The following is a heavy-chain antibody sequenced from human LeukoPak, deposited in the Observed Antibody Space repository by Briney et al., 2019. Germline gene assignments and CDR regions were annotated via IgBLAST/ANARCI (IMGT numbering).Heavy chain of an antibody. CDR1: GYTFTGYY. CDR2: INPNSGGT. CDR3: ARGALTYYDFWSGYYQPGEGWFDP. J-gene: IGHJ5*02. D-gene: IGHD3-3*01. V-gene: IGHV1-2*02. Sequence: ASVKVSCKASGYTFTGYYMHWVRQAPGQGLEWMGWINPNSGGTNYAQKFQGRATMTRDTSISTAYMELSSLRSEDTAVYYCARGALTYYDFWSGYYQPGEGWFDPWGQGTLVTVSS.